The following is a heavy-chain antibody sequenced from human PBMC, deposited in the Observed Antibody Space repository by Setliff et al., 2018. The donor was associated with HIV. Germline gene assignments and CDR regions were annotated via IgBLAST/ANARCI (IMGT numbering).Heavy chain of an antibody. CDR3: ARHRLSRNGYGIPILDY. Sequence: PGESLKISCKGSGYTFTKYWIAWVRQMPGKGLEWMGIIDPLDSETKYSQSFQGQVTISVDRSSRTAYLQWGTLQAPDSAMYYCARHRLSRNGYGIPILDYWGPGTLVTVSS. CDR2: IDPLDSET. CDR1: GYTFTKYW. V-gene: IGHV5-51*01. D-gene: IGHD5-12*01. J-gene: IGHJ4*02.